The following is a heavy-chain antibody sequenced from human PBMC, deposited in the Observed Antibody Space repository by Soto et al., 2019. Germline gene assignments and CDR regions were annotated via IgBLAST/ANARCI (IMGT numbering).Heavy chain of an antibody. CDR3: ARALCSETDEL. Sequence: EVQLVESGGGLVQPGGSLRLSCAGSGFTFSRFWMSWVRQAPGKGLEWVANIKQNGSEKYYVDSVKGRFTISRDNAKNSLYLQMNSLRAEETAVYYCARALCSETDELWGQGTLVTVSS. CDR1: GFTFSRFW. CDR2: IKQNGSEK. V-gene: IGHV3-7*01. J-gene: IGHJ4*02. D-gene: IGHD6-19*01.